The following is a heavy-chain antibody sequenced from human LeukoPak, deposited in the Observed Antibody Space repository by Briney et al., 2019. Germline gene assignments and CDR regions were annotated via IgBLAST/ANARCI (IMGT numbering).Heavy chain of an antibody. D-gene: IGHD1-1*01. CDR1: GFTFSSFD. J-gene: IGHJ6*03. CDR2: IGTASDT. CDR3: ARGPPRGKYYYMDV. V-gene: IGHV3-13*01. Sequence: GGSLRLSCAASGFTFSSFDMHWVRQPTGQGLEWVSTIGTASDTYYPGSVEGRFTLSRDNAKNSLYLQMNSLTAGYTAVYYCARGPPRGKYYYMDVWGKGTTVTVSS.